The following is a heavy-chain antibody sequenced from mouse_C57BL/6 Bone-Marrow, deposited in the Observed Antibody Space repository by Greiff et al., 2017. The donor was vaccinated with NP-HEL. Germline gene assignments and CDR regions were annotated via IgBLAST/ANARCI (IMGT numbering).Heavy chain of an antibody. CDR1: GYSFTGYY. J-gene: IGHJ1*03. Sequence: EVKLQESGPELVKPGASVKISCKASGYSFTGYYMNWVKQSPEKSLEWIGEINPSTGGTTYNQKFKAKATLTVDKSSSTAYMQLKSLTSEDSAVYYCYGYDWYFDVWGTGTTVTVSS. D-gene: IGHD2-2*01. CDR3: YGYDWYFDV. V-gene: IGHV1-42*01. CDR2: INPSTGGT.